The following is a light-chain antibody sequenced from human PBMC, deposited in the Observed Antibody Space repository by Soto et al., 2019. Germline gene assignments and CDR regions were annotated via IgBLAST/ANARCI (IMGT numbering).Light chain of an antibody. CDR3: QQYGSSLPT. Sequence: EIVLTQSAGTLSLSTGERATLSCRASQSVSSSYLAWYQQKPGQAPRLLIYGASSRATGFPDRFSGSGSGKDFTLTISRLEPEDFAVYSCQQYGSSLPTFGQGTRVGIK. J-gene: IGKJ5*01. CDR2: GAS. CDR1: QSVSSSY. V-gene: IGKV3-20*01.